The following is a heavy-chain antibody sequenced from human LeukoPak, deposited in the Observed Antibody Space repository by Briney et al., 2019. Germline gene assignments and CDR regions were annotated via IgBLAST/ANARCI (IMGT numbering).Heavy chain of an antibody. D-gene: IGHD6-19*01. CDR1: GFTFSSYG. CDR3: AKGDAAVAAPDY. CDR2: ISYDGSNK. V-gene: IGHV3-30*18. J-gene: IGHJ4*02. Sequence: GGSLRLSCAASGFTFSSYGMHWVRQAPGKGLEWVAVISYDGSNKYYADSVKGRFTISRDNSKNTLYLQMNSLRAEDTAVYYCAKGDAAVAAPDYWGQGTLVTVSS.